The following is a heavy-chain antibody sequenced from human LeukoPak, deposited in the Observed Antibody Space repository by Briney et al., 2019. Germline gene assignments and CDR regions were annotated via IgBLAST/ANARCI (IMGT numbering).Heavy chain of an antibody. D-gene: IGHD3-10*01. CDR1: GGSISSYY. CDR2: IYYSGST. V-gene: IGHV4-59*01. CDR3: ARSEGITMVRGVYFDY. Sequence: SSETLSLTCTVSGGSISSYYWSWIRQPPGKGLEWIGYIYYSGSTNYNPSLKSRVTISVDTSKNQFSLKLSSVTAADTAVYYCARSEGITMVRGVYFDYWGQGTLVTVSS. J-gene: IGHJ4*02.